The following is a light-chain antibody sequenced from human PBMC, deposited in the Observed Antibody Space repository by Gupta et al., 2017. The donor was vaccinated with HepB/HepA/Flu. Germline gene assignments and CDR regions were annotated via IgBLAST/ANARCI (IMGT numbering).Light chain of an antibody. CDR2: KDN. V-gene: IGLV3-25*03. J-gene: IGLJ1*01. CDR1: PLPKQH. CDR3: ASEDSSPTSYV. Sequence: ELTHPPSLSVSPGQTARITGSGDPLPKQHAYWYQQKPGPAPVLVIYKDNERPSGIPERFSGSNSGTTVTLAISGLRAEDEADYYCASEDSSPTSYVFGTGTKVTVL.